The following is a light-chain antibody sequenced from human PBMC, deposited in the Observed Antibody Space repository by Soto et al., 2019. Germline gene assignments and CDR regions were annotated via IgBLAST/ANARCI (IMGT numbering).Light chain of an antibody. Sequence: QSVLTQPASVSGSPGQSITISCTGTSSDIAAYNYVSWYQQFPGKAPKLMIYEVSNRPSGVSNRFSGSKSGNTAFLSISGLQAEDEADYYCSSYRSRPLFGGGTKVTVL. J-gene: IGLJ3*02. CDR2: EVS. CDR1: SSDIAAYNY. V-gene: IGLV2-14*01. CDR3: SSYRSRPL.